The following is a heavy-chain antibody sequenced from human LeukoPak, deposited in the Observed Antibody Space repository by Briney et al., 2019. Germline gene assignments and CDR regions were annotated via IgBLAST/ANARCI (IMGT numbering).Heavy chain of an antibody. CDR3: ARESRANYYDSSGYYDY. CDR2: ISSTGNTI. V-gene: IGHV3-11*01. J-gene: IGHJ4*02. Sequence: TGGSLRLSCAASGFTFRNYAMSWVRQAPGKGLEGISYISSTGNTIYYADSVKGRFTISRDNAKNSLYLQMNSLRAEDTAVYYCARESRANYYDSSGYYDYWGQGTLVTVSS. D-gene: IGHD3-22*01. CDR1: GFTFRNYA.